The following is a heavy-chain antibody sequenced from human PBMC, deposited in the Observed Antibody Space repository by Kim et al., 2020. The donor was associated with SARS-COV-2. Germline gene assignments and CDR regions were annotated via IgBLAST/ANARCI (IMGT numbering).Heavy chain of an antibody. CDR2: INPNSGGT. Sequence: ASVKVSCKASGYTFTGYYMHWVRQAPGQGLEWMGRINPNSGGTNYAQKFQGRVTMTRDTSISTAYMELSRLRSDDTAVYYCARGVRGIADRNWFDPWGQGTLVTVSS. CDR1: GYTFTGYY. J-gene: IGHJ5*02. CDR3: ARGVRGIADRNWFDP. V-gene: IGHV1-2*06. D-gene: IGHD6-13*01.